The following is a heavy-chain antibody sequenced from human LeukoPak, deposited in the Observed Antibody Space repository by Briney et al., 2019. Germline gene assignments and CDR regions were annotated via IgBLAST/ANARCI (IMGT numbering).Heavy chain of an antibody. V-gene: IGHV4-39*01. Sequence: SETLSLTCTVSGASISSSTYYWGWIRQPPGKGLEWIGSVYYSGSTYYNPSLKSRVTISVDTSKNQFSLKLSSVTATDTAVYCCARHRCNSTNCYAVYYYYYMDVWGKGTTVTVSS. CDR1: GASISSSTYY. D-gene: IGHD2-2*01. CDR3: ARHRCNSTNCYAVYYYYYMDV. CDR2: VYYSGST. J-gene: IGHJ6*03.